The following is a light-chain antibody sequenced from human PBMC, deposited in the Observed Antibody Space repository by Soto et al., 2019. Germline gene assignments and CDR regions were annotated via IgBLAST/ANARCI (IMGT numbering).Light chain of an antibody. CDR2: AAS. J-gene: IGKJ3*01. CDR3: QQCYSTPFT. V-gene: IGKV1-39*01. CDR1: QSISSY. Sequence: DIQMTQSPSSLSASVGDRVTITCRASQSISSYLNWYQQKPGKAPKLLIYAASSLQSGVPSRFRGSGTGTDFTLTISSLQPEDFATYYCQQCYSTPFTFRPGTQVDIK.